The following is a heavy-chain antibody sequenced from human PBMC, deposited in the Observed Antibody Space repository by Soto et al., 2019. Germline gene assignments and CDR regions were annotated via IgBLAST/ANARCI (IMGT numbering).Heavy chain of an antibody. CDR3: ARDTSWKDLVWWFDY. D-gene: IGHD1-1*01. J-gene: IGHJ5*01. Sequence: ASVKVSCKAFGYSFISHYMHWVRQAPGQGLEWMGTIHPAGINTAYAQKFQGRVTTTTDTSTSTVYMELTSLTSEDTAVYYCARDTSWKDLVWWFDYWGQGTLVTVSS. CDR2: IHPAGINT. CDR1: GYSFISHY. V-gene: IGHV1-46*03.